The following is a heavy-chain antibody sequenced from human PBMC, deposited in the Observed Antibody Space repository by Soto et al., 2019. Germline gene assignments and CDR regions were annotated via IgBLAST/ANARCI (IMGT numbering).Heavy chain of an antibody. D-gene: IGHD1-26*01. CDR2: LNQDGSEK. J-gene: IGHJ4*02. V-gene: IGHV3-7*03. Sequence: QAGGSLRLSCAASGFTFTDYWMSWVRQAPGKGLEWVANLNQDGSEKNCVDSVKGRFTISRDNAKNSVYLQLNSLRAEDTAVYYCARDKFSGTYYVKGVTYLFDYWGQGALVTVSS. CDR1: GFTFTDYW. CDR3: ARDKFSGTYYVKGVTYLFDY.